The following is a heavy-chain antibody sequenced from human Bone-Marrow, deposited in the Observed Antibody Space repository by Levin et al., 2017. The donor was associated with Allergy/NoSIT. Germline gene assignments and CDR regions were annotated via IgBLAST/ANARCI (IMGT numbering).Heavy chain of an antibody. CDR2: THYTGAT. Sequence: PSETLSLTCTVSGVFISSGGYFWSWIRQQPGKGLEYIGHTHYTGATSYNPSLKSRITFSVDTSKNHFSLRLNSVTVADTAIYYCARLNPFEAVPDARGVFDLWGQGTLVTVSS. J-gene: IGHJ4*02. V-gene: IGHV4-31*03. CDR3: ARLNPFEAVPDARGVFDL. CDR1: GVFISSGGYF. D-gene: IGHD2-2*01.